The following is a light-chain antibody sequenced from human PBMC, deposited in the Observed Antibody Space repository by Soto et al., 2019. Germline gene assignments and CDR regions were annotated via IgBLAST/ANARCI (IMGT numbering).Light chain of an antibody. J-gene: IGLJ2*01. Sequence: QSSLTQPRSVSGSPGQSVTLSCTGTSSDVGGYHYVSWYQHHTGKAPKIIIYDVNKRPSGVPDRFSGSKSGNTASLTISGLQTEDEADYYCCSYAGSYTLVFGGGTKVTVL. CDR2: DVN. CDR1: SSDVGGYHY. V-gene: IGLV2-11*01. CDR3: CSYAGSYTLV.